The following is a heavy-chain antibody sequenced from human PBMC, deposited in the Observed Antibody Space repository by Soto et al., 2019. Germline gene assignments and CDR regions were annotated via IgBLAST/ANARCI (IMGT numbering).Heavy chain of an antibody. CDR2: ISAYNGNT. D-gene: IGHD3-10*01. J-gene: IGHJ5*02. V-gene: IGHV1-18*01. Sequence: ASVKVSCKASGYTFTSYGISWVRQAPGQGLEWMGWISAYNGNTNYAQKLQGRVTMTTDTSTSTAYMELRSLRSDDTAVYYCARDQRYYYGSGLSPPGWFHPWGQGTLVTVSS. CDR3: ARDQRYYYGSGLSPPGWFHP. CDR1: GYTFTSYG.